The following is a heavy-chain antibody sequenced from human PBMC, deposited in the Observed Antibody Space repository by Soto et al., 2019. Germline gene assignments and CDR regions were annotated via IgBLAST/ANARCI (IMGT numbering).Heavy chain of an antibody. Sequence: QVQLQESGPGLVKHSQTLSLTCTVSGGSISSGGYYWSWIRRHPGKGLEWIGYIYYSGSTYYNPYLKSLVTISVDTSKNQFSLKLSSVTAADTAVYYCARVFGFGGMDVWGQGTTVTVSS. CDR2: IYYSGST. V-gene: IGHV4-31*01. CDR1: GGSISSGGYY. D-gene: IGHD3-10*01. J-gene: IGHJ6*02. CDR3: ARVFGFGGMDV.